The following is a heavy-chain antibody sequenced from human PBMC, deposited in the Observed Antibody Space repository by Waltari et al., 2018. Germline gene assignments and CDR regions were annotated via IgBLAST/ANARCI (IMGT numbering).Heavy chain of an antibody. CDR1: GGSISSGGYY. V-gene: IGHV4-39*07. CDR3: ARLPRTLGYWYFDL. CDR2: IYYSGST. D-gene: IGHD7-27*01. J-gene: IGHJ2*01. Sequence: QVQLQESGPGLVKPSQTLSLTCTVSGGSISSGGYYWSWIRQPPGKGLEWIGSIYYSGSTYYNPSLKSRVTISVDTSKNQFSLKLSSVTAADTAVYYCARLPRTLGYWYFDLWGRGTLVTVSS.